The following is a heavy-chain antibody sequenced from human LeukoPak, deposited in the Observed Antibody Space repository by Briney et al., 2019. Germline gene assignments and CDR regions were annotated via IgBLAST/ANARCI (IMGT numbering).Heavy chain of an antibody. J-gene: IGHJ4*02. V-gene: IGHV3-23*01. CDR3: AKSRGVVGATTSFDY. Sequence: PGGSLRLSCAASGFTFSSYAMGWVRQAPGKGLEWVSPISSSGDYTYYADSVRGRFTISRDNSKNTLYLQMNSLRAKDTAVYYCAKSRGVVGATTSFDYWGQGSLVTVSS. D-gene: IGHD1-26*01. CDR1: GFTFSSYA. CDR2: ISSSGDYT.